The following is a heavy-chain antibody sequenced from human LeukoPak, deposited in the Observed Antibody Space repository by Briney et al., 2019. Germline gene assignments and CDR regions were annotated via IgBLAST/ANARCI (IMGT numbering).Heavy chain of an antibody. CDR1: GFTFTIYT. J-gene: IGHJ4*02. CDR3: AKDGHCPDAICPTNIAVAGYVDS. Sequence: PGGSLRLSCAASGFTFTIYTMNWVRQAPGKGLEWVSIINYNGGSTYYADSVKGRFTISRDNSKNMVYLQMNSPRAEDTAIYYCAKDGHCPDAICPTNIAVAGYVDSWGQGTLVTVSS. CDR2: INYNGGST. D-gene: IGHD6-19*01. V-gene: IGHV3-23*01.